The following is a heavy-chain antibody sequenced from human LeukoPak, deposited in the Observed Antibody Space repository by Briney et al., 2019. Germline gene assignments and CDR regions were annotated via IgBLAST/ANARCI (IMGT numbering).Heavy chain of an antibody. J-gene: IGHJ4*02. V-gene: IGHV1-2*06. CDR2: INPNSGGT. CDR1: GYTFTGYY. CDR3: ARASRHYYYDSSAGY. Sequence: ASVKVSCKASGYTFTGYYMHWVRQAPGQGLEWMGRINPNSGGTNYAQKFQGRVTMTRDTSINTAYMQRSKPGSVHTAVYYCARASRHYYYDSSAGYWGQGTLVTVSS. D-gene: IGHD3-22*01.